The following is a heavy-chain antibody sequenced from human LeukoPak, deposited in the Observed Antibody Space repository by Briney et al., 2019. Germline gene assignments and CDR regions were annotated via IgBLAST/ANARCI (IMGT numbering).Heavy chain of an antibody. CDR2: VTPNTGGT. V-gene: IGHV1-2*02. CDR3: ARGAAAGINSDY. D-gene: IGHD6-13*01. Sequence: ASVKVSCKASGYTFTGYYIHWVRQTPGQSLEWMGWVTPNTGGTNYAQKFQGRVTMTRDTSISTAYMELSSLRSEDTAVCYCARGAAAGINSDYWGQGTLVTVSS. J-gene: IGHJ4*02. CDR1: GYTFTGYY.